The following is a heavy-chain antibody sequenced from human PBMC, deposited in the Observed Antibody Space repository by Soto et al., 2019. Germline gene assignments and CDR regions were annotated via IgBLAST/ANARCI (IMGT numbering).Heavy chain of an antibody. D-gene: IGHD2-2*01. CDR3: ARDLLAKYCSSTSCYYYYYYGMDV. J-gene: IGHJ6*02. CDR1: GFTFSSYS. Sequence: GGALRLSCAASGFTFSSYSMNWVRQAPGKGLEWVSSISSSSSYIYYADSVKGRFTISRDNAKNSLYLQMNSLRAEDTAVYYCARDLLAKYCSSTSCYYYYYYGMDVWGQGTTVTVSS. CDR2: ISSSSSYI. V-gene: IGHV3-21*01.